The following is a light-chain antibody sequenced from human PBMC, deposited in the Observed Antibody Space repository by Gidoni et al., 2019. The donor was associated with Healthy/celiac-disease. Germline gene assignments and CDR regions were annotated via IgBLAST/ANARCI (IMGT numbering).Light chain of an antibody. CDR1: QSVLYSSNNKNY. V-gene: IGKV4-1*01. Sequence: DIVMTQSPDFLPVSLGERATINCKSSQSVLYSSNNKNYLAWYQQKPGQPPKLLIYWASTRESGVPDRFGGSGSGTDFTLTISSLQAEDVAVYYCQQYYSTPWTFXQXTRVEIK. CDR3: QQYYSTPWT. J-gene: IGKJ1*01. CDR2: WAS.